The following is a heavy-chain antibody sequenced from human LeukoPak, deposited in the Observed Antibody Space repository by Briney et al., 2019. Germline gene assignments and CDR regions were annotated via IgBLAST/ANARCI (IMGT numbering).Heavy chain of an antibody. V-gene: IGHV3-30-3*01. CDR1: GFTFSNYA. Sequence: GRSLRLSCAASGFTFSNYAMHWVRQAPGKGLEWVAIIYHDGSDKYYADSVKGRFTISRDNPKNTLYPQMNSLRAEDTAVYYCARDREGYCSSTSCYNFDYWGQGTLVTVSS. CDR3: ARDREGYCSSTSCYNFDY. CDR2: IYHDGSDK. J-gene: IGHJ4*02. D-gene: IGHD2-2*02.